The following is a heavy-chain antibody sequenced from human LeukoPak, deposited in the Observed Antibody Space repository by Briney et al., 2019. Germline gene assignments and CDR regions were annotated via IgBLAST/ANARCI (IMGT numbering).Heavy chain of an antibody. V-gene: IGHV4-59*08. Sequence: SETLSLTCTVSGGSISSYYWSWIRQPPGKGLEWIGYIYYSGSTNYNPSLKSRVTISVDTSKNQFSLKLSSVTAADTAVYYCARAGMTTAGGAFDIWGQGTMVTVSS. CDR2: IYYSGST. J-gene: IGHJ3*02. D-gene: IGHD1-14*01. CDR3: ARAGMTTAGGAFDI. CDR1: GGSISSYY.